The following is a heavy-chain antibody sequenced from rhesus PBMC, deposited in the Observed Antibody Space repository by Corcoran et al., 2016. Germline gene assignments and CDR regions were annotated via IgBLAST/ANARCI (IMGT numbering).Heavy chain of an antibody. CDR2: IKGNSGRT. J-gene: IGHJ4*01. CDR1: GASISSYW. V-gene: IGHV4-80*01. CDR3: AIESTAATFYYFDY. Sequence: QVQLQESGPGLVKPSETLSLTRTVSGASISSYWWSWIRQPPGKGLEWIGEIKGNSGRTNYHPSLKSRVTISRDTSKNQFSLKLSSVTAADTAVYYCAIESTAATFYYFDYWGQGALVTVSS. D-gene: IGHD4-29*01.